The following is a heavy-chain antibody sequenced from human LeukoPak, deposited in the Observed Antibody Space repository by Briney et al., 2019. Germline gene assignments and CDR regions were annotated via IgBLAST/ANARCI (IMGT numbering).Heavy chain of an antibody. D-gene: IGHD1-26*01. CDR2: INHSGST. J-gene: IGHJ4*02. CDR1: GGSISSYY. CDR3: ARGGSLAMGLDY. V-gene: IGHV4-34*01. Sequence: PSETLSLTCTVSGGSISSYYWSWIRQPPGKGLEWIGEINHSGSTNYNPSLKSRVTISVDTSKNQFSLKLSSVTAADTAVYYCARGGSLAMGLDYWGQGTLVTVSS.